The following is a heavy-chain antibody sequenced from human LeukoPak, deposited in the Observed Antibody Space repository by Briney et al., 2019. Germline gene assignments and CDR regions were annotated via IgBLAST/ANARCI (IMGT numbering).Heavy chain of an antibody. CDR3: ARGLQGLVFDY. Sequence: SDTLSLICTVSGGSISSGSYYWSWIRQPAGKRLEWIGRIYYSGSPNYNPSLKSRVTISVDTSKNQFSLKLRSVTAADTAVHFCARGLQGLVFDYWGRGTLVTVSS. V-gene: IGHV4-61*10. CDR1: GGSISSGSYY. J-gene: IGHJ4*02. D-gene: IGHD6-19*01. CDR2: IYYSGSP.